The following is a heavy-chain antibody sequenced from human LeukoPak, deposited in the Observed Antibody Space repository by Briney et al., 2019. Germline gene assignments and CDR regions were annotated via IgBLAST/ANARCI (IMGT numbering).Heavy chain of an antibody. CDR2: IRSKAYGGTT. CDR3: TRVAGGYYGSGSTT. D-gene: IGHD3-10*01. V-gene: IGHV3-49*04. Sequence: GGSLRLSCTASGFTFGDYAMSWVRQAPGKGLEWVGFIRSKAYGGTTEYAASVKGRFTISRDDSKSIAYLQMNSLKTEDTAAYYCTRVAGGYYGSGSTTWGQGTLVTASS. J-gene: IGHJ4*02. CDR1: GFTFGDYA.